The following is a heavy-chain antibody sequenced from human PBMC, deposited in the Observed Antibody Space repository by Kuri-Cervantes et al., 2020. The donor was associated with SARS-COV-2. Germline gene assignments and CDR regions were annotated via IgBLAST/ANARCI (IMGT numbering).Heavy chain of an antibody. CDR2: IYYSGST. J-gene: IGHJ4*02. V-gene: IGHV4-39*01. D-gene: IGHD3-3*01. Sequence: SETLSLTCAVYGGSFSGYYWGWIRQPPGKGLERIGSIYYSGSTYYNPSLKSRVTLSVDTSKNQFSLKLSSVTAADTAVYYCATHYDFWSAFDYWGQGTLVTVSS. CDR1: GGSFSGYY. CDR3: ATHYDFWSAFDY.